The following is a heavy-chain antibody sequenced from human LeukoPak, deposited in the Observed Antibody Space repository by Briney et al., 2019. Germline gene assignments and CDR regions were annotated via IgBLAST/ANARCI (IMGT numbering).Heavy chain of an antibody. D-gene: IGHD3-10*01. CDR2: INPSGGST. CDR3: ARDAPVVRGVIIAFDY. CDR1: GYTFTSYY. J-gene: IGHJ4*02. V-gene: IGHV1-46*01. Sequence: ASVKVSCKASGYTFTSYYMHWVRQAPGQGLEWMGIINPSGGSTSYAQKFQGRVTVTRDTSTSTVYMELSSLRSEDTAVYYCARDAPVVRGVIIAFDYWGQGALVTVSS.